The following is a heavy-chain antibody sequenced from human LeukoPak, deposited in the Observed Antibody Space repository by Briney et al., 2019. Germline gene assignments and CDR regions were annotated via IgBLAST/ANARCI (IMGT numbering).Heavy chain of an antibody. V-gene: IGHV3-23*01. CDR1: GXTFSSCA. CDR2: ISGSGGTT. CDR3: AKQYFGVNYFDY. J-gene: IGHJ4*02. D-gene: IGHD4-17*01. Sequence: PGGSLRLSCAASGXTFSSCAMSWVRQAPGKGLEWVSEISGSGGTTYYADPVKGRFTISRDNSKNTLYLQMNDLRAEDTAIYYCAKQYFGVNYFDYWGQGTLVTVSS.